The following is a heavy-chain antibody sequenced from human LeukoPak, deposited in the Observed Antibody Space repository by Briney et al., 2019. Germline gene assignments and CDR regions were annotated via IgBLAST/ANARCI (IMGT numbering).Heavy chain of an antibody. Sequence: GRSLRLSCAASGFTFRSYGMHWVRQAPGKGLEWVAVISYDGSNKYYADSVKGRFTISRDNSKNTLYLQMNSLRAEDTAVYYCAKDLTSHDYGDHFDYWGQGTLVTVSS. CDR1: GFTFRSYG. CDR2: ISYDGSNK. D-gene: IGHD4-17*01. CDR3: AKDLTSHDYGDHFDY. J-gene: IGHJ4*02. V-gene: IGHV3-30*18.